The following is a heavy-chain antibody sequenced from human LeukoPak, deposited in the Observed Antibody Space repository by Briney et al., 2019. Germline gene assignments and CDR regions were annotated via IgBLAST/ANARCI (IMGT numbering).Heavy chain of an antibody. CDR2: ISYDGSNK. CDR1: GFTFSSYA. CDR3: ARDRSGTGPAVLYYFDY. V-gene: IGHV3-30*04. D-gene: IGHD1-26*01. Sequence: GGSLRLSCAASGFTFSSYAMHWVRQAPDKGLGWVAVISYDGSNKYYADSVKGRFTMSRDNSKNTLFLKMNSLRAEDTAVYYCARDRSGTGPAVLYYFDYWGQGTLVTVPS. J-gene: IGHJ4*02.